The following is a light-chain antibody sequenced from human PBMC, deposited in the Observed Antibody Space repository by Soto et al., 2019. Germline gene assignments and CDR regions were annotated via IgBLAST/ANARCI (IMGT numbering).Light chain of an antibody. CDR1: HSVNSH. J-gene: IGKJ5*01. V-gene: IGKV3-15*01. CDR3: QQYKNWPL. CDR2: GAS. Sequence: MMMTQSPATVSVSPGERITLSCRTSHSVNSHVAWYQQEPGQAPRLLLYGASTRATGIPVRFSGSGFGTEFTLTISSLQSEDFAVYYCQQYKNWPLFGQGTRLEIK.